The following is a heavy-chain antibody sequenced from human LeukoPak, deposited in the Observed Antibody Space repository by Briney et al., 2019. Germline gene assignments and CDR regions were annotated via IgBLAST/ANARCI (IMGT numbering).Heavy chain of an antibody. V-gene: IGHV3-21*01. J-gene: IGHJ5*02. CDR3: ARDVRGFGDRGFDP. CDR2: ISSSSSYI. CDR1: GFTFSSYS. D-gene: IGHD3-10*01. Sequence: GGSLRLSCAASGFTFSSYSMNWVRQAPGKGLEWVSSISSSSSYIYYADPVKGRFTISRDNAKNSLYLQMNSLRAEDTAVYYCARDVRGFGDRGFDPWGQGTLVTVSS.